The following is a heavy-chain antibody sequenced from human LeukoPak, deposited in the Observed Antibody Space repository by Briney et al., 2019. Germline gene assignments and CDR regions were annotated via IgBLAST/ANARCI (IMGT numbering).Heavy chain of an antibody. CDR1: GFTFGDYA. Sequence: QAGGSLRLSCTASGFTFGDYAMSWFRQAPGKGLEWVGFIRSKAYGGTTEYAASVKGRFTISRDDSKSIAYLQMNSLKTEDTAVYYCTRDLYYYGSGSPHWFDPWGQGTLVTVSS. CDR2: IRSKAYGGTT. J-gene: IGHJ5*02. CDR3: TRDLYYYGSGSPHWFDP. D-gene: IGHD3-10*01. V-gene: IGHV3-49*03.